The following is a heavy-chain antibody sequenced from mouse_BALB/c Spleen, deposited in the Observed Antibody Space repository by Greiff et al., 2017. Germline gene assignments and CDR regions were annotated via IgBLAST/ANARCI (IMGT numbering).Heavy chain of an antibody. V-gene: IGHV5-6-5*01. CDR1: GFTFSSYA. J-gene: IGHJ4*01. D-gene: IGHD2-4*01. CDR2: ISSGGST. CDR3: ARGEIYYDYDVGAMDY. Sequence: EVKLVESGGGLVKPGGSLKLSCAASGFTFSSYAMSWVRQTPEKRLEWVASISSGGSTYYPDSVKGRFTISRDNARNILYLQMSSLRPEDTAMYYCARGEIYYDYDVGAMDYWGQGTSVTVSS.